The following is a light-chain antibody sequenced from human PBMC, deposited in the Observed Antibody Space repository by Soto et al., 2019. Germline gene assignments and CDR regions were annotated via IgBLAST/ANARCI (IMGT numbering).Light chain of an antibody. Sequence: RERATLSCRASQNINTYLAWYQQKPGQAPRLLIYDASNRATGIPARFSGRGSGTDFTLTISSLEPGDFAVHYCQQRYNRPPITFGQVTRLEMK. V-gene: IGKV3-11*01. CDR3: QQRYNRPPIT. CDR2: DAS. J-gene: IGKJ5*01. CDR1: QNINTY.